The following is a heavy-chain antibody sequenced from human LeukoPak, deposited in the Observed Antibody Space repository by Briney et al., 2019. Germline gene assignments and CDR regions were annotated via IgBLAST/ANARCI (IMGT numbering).Heavy chain of an antibody. CDR3: AREDGSGTFYRDY. CDR1: GGSISSYY. Sequence: SETLSLTCTVSGGSISSYYWGWIRQPPGKGLEWIGTIYYSGSTYYNPTLKSRVTISADTSKNQFSLRLNSVTAADTAVYYCAREDGSGTFYRDYWGQGTLVTVSS. CDR2: IYYSGST. J-gene: IGHJ4*02. V-gene: IGHV4-39*07. D-gene: IGHD3-10*01.